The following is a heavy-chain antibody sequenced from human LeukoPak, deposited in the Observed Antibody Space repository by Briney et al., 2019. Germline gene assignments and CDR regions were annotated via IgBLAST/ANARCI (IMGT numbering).Heavy chain of an antibody. CDR2: IDSSGGYM. V-gene: IGHV3-21*04. Sequence: GGSLRLSCAASGFTFSSYEMNWVRQAPGKGLEWVSSIDSSGGYMFYADSVKGRFIISRDNAKDSLYLQMNSLRAEDTALYYCAKGEMSMVRGVMTYWGQGTLVTVSS. J-gene: IGHJ4*02. D-gene: IGHD3-10*01. CDR3: AKGEMSMVRGVMTY. CDR1: GFTFSSYE.